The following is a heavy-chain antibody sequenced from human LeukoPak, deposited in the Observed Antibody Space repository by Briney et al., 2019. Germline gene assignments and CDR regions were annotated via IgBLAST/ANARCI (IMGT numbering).Heavy chain of an antibody. J-gene: IGHJ4*02. Sequence: GGSLRLSCATSGFIFTKSCMSWVRQAPGKGLEGVGRIKSKTDADVYTPAYAAPVKGRITISRDDSKSPLYLQMNKLRPDDTAVYYCTRGDCSGGPCFLPHAFWGQGTLVTVSS. D-gene: IGHD2-15*01. CDR2: IKSKTDADVYTP. CDR3: TRGDCSGGPCFLPHAF. CDR1: GFIFTKSC. V-gene: IGHV3-15*01.